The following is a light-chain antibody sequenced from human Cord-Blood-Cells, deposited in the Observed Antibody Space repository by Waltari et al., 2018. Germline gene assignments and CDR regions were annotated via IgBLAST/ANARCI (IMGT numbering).Light chain of an antibody. V-gene: IGLV2-11*01. CDR1: RSDVGGYNY. Sequence: QSALTQPRPVSGSPGQSVTISCTGTRSDVGGYNYVSWYQQHPGKAPNLMIYDVSKRPSGVPDRFSGSESGNTASLTISGLQAEDEADYYCCSYAGSYVFGTGTKVTVL. J-gene: IGLJ1*01. CDR3: CSYAGSYV. CDR2: DVS.